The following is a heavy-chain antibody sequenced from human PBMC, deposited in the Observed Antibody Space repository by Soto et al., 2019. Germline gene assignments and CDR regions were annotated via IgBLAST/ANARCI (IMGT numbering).Heavy chain of an antibody. CDR1: GFTFNSHT. J-gene: IGHJ4*02. Sequence: EVQLVESGGGLVQPGGSLRLSCAASGFTFNSHTMNWVRQAPGKGLEWLSYISDSSSTIYYADSVKGRFTISRDNAKNSLYLQMNSLRAEDTAVYYCTRELGYWVQGTLVTVSA. CDR3: TRELGY. CDR2: ISDSSSTI. V-gene: IGHV3-48*04.